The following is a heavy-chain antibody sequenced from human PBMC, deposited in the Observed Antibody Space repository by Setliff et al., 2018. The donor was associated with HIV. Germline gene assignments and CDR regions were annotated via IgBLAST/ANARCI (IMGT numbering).Heavy chain of an antibody. CDR3: ARSNPGITAGVLAY. D-gene: IGHD6-13*01. CDR2: IYTTGGA. Sequence: PSETLSLTCNISGVSIPTNYWNWIRQPAGKGLEWIGRIYTTGGANYNRALKSRVTMSIDTSKNQISLKLNSVTAADTATYYCARSNPGITAGVLAYWGPGTLVTVSS. V-gene: IGHV4-4*07. J-gene: IGHJ4*02. CDR1: GVSIPTNY.